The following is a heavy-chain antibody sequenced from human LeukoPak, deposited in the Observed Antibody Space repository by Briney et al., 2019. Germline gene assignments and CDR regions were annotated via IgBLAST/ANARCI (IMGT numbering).Heavy chain of an antibody. J-gene: IGHJ6*03. Sequence: PSETLSLTCAVYGGSFSGYYWSWIRQPPGKGLEWIGEINHSGSTNYNPSLKSRVTISVDTSKNQFSLKLSSVTAADTAVYYCARGMRRDGYNWVYYYYMDVWGKGTTVTVSS. D-gene: IGHD5-24*01. V-gene: IGHV4-34*01. CDR3: ARGMRRDGYNWVYYYYMDV. CDR1: GGSFSGYY. CDR2: INHSGST.